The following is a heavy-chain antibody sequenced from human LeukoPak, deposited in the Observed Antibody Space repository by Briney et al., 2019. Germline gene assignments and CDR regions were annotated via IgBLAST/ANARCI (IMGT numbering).Heavy chain of an antibody. V-gene: IGHV3-23*01. J-gene: IGHJ4*02. Sequence: RTGGSLRLSCAASGFTFSSYAMSWVRQGPGQGLEWVSAISGSGGSTYYADAVKGRFTISRDNSKNTLYLQMNSLRAEDTAVYYCAKDRTGIVGATTFDYWGQGTLVTVSS. CDR3: AKDRTGIVGATTFDY. CDR2: ISGSGGST. CDR1: GFTFSSYA. D-gene: IGHD1-26*01.